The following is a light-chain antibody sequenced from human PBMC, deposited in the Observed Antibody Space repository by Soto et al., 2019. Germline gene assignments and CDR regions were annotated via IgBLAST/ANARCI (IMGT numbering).Light chain of an antibody. J-gene: IGLJ3*02. V-gene: IGLV8-61*01. CDR1: SGSVSSSNY. CDR2: FPG. CDR3: VLYMGNGISL. Sequence: QAVVTQESSFSVSPGGTVTLTCALSSGSVSSSNYPTWYQQTPGQAPRTLIYFPGTRSSGVPDRFSGSILGNKAALTIRGAQADDESVYYCVLYMGNGISLFGGGTKLTVL.